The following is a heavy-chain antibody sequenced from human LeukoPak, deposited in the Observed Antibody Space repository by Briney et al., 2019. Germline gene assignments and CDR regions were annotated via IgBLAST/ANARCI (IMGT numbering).Heavy chain of an antibody. J-gene: IGHJ4*02. CDR2: IYYSGST. CDR3: ASPGLFIVD. V-gene: IGHV4-59*08. CDR1: GGSISSYY. D-gene: IGHD3-16*02. Sequence: SETLSLTCTVSGGSISSYYWSWIRQPPGKGLEWIGYIYYSGSTNYNPSLKGRVTLSVDTSKNQFSLTLSSVTAADTAVYYCASPGLFIVDWGQGTLVTVSS.